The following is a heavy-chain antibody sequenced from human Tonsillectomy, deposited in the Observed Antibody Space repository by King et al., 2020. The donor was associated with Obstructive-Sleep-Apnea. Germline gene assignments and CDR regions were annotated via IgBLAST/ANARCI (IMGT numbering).Heavy chain of an antibody. J-gene: IGHJ4*02. V-gene: IGHV3-7*03. CDR2: IKQDGSEK. Sequence: VQLVESGGGLVQPGGSLRLSCAASGLTFSDYWMSWVRQAPGKGLEWVANIKQDGSEKYYVDSVKGRFTISRDNAQNSLYLQMNSLRAEDTAVYYCARTSYYDKRCYYRPFDYWGQGTLVTVSS. CDR3: ARTSYYDKRCYYRPFDY. CDR1: GLTFSDYW. D-gene: IGHD3-22*01.